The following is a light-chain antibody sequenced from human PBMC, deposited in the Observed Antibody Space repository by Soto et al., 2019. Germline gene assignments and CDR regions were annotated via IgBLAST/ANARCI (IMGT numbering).Light chain of an antibody. Sequence: QLVLTQSPSASASLGASVKLTCTLSSGHSSNAIAWHQQQPEKGPRYLMKLNSDGSHSKGDGIPDRFSGSRSGAERYLTISRLQSEDEADYYCQTWGAGIVVFGGGTKLTVL. CDR3: QTWGAGIVV. CDR2: LNSDGSH. J-gene: IGLJ2*01. V-gene: IGLV4-69*01. CDR1: SGHSSNA.